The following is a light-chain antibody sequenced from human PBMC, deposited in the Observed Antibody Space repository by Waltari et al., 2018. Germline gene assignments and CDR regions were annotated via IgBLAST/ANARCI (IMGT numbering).Light chain of an antibody. CDR1: QSISKY. Sequence: EIRLTQSPGALSLSPGERATLSCTSSQSISKYLAWYQQKPGQAPRLLIYEATIRATGIPDRFSGSGVGTDFSLTISSLEPEDFAVYYCQKYGTLPATFGQGTKVEIK. CDR3: QKYGTLPAT. J-gene: IGKJ1*01. CDR2: EAT. V-gene: IGKV3-20*01.